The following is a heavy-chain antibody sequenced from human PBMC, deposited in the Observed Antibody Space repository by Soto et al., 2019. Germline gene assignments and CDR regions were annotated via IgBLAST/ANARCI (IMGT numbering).Heavy chain of an antibody. J-gene: IGHJ6*02. D-gene: IGHD2-2*01. CDR3: ASSAPYCSSTSCYERIAVAGTDYYGMDV. V-gene: IGHV5-10-1*01. CDR1: GYSFTSYW. Sequence: PGESLKLSCKGSGYSFTSYWISWVRQMPGKGLEWMGRIDPSDSYTNYSPSFQGHVTISADKSISTAYLQWSSLKASDTAMYYCASSAPYCSSTSCYERIAVAGTDYYGMDVWGQGTTVTVS. CDR2: IDPSDSYT.